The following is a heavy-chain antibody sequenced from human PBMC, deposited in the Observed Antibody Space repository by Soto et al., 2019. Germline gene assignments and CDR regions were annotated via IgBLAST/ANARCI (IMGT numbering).Heavy chain of an antibody. V-gene: IGHV4-39*01. CDR1: GGSISSSSYY. CDR2: IYYSGST. CDR3: ARRDGYCSSTSCYGYYMDV. Sequence: SETLSLTCTVSGGSISSSSYYWGWIRQPPGKGLEWIGSIYYSGSTYYNPSLKSRVTISVDTSKNQFSLKLSSVTAADTAVYYCARRDGYCSSTSCYGYYMDVWGKGTTVTVSS. J-gene: IGHJ6*03. D-gene: IGHD2-2*03.